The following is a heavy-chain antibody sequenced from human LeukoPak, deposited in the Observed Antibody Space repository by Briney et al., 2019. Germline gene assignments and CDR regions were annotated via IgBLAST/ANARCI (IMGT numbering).Heavy chain of an antibody. CDR1: GGSFSGYY. CDR3: ARFTGSYYSYFDY. D-gene: IGHD3-10*01. J-gene: IGHJ4*02. V-gene: IGHV4-34*01. Sequence: SETLSPTCAVYGGSFSGYYWSWIRQPPGKGLEWIGEINRSGSTNYNPSLKSRVTISVDTSKNQFSLKLSSVTAADTAVYYCARFTGSYYSYFDYWGQGTLVTVSS. CDR2: INRSGST.